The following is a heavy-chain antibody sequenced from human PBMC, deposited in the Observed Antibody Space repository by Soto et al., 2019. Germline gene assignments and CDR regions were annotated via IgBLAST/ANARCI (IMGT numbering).Heavy chain of an antibody. Sequence: GGSLRLSCAASGFTFSSYAMSWVRQAPGKGLEWVSAISGSGGSTYYADSVKGRFTISRDNSKNTLYLQMNSLRAEDTAVYYCAKAPNYGDYNLGAFDIWGQGTMVTVSS. V-gene: IGHV3-23*01. CDR2: ISGSGGST. D-gene: IGHD4-17*01. CDR3: AKAPNYGDYNLGAFDI. CDR1: GFTFSSYA. J-gene: IGHJ3*02.